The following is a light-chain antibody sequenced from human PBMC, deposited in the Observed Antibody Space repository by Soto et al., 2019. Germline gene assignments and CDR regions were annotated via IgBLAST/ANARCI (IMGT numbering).Light chain of an antibody. CDR1: QSIKNW. Sequence: DIQMTQSPSTLSASVGDRVTITCRASQSIKNWLAWYQQKPGEAPKLLIYAASSLQSGVPSRFSGSGSGTDFTLTITSLQPEDFATYYCQQADSFTTFGPGTKVYIK. V-gene: IGKV1-12*01. CDR2: AAS. CDR3: QQADSFTT. J-gene: IGKJ3*01.